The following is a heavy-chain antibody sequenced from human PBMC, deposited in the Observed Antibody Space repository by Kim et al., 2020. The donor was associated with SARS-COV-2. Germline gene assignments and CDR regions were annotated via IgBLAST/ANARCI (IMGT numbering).Heavy chain of an antibody. V-gene: IGHV4-59*08. CDR3: ARHRSALGPFDI. CDR2: IYYSGST. J-gene: IGHJ3*02. D-gene: IGHD1-26*01. CDR1: GGSISSYY. Sequence: SETLSLTCTVSGGSISSYYWSWIRQPPGKGLEWIGYIYYSGSTHYNPSLKSRVAISVDTSKNQFSLKLSSVTAADTAVYYCARHRSALGPFDIWGQGTMVTVSS.